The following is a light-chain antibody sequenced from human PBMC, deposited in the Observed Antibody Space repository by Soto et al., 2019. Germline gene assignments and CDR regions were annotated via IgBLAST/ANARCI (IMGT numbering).Light chain of an antibody. J-gene: IGKJ1*01. Sequence: DIQMTQSPSALSASVWDRVTITSRAGQSISSWLAWYQQKPGKAPKLLIYKTSALESGVPSRFSGSGSGTEFTLTISSLQPDDFATYYCQQYRAYPRTFGQGTKVDTK. CDR1: QSISSW. CDR3: QQYRAYPRT. V-gene: IGKV1-5*03. CDR2: KTS.